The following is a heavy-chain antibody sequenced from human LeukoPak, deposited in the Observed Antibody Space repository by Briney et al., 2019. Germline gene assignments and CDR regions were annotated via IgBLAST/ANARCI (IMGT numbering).Heavy chain of an antibody. V-gene: IGHV4-39*07. CDR1: GGSIRSSRYY. CDR2: IYYSGST. Sequence: SETLSLTCTVAGGSIRSSRYYWGWIRQPPGKGLEWIGSIYYSGSTYYNPSLKSRVTISVDTSKNQFSLKLSSVTAADTAVYYCASLEPGGLYYFDYWGQGTLVTVSP. D-gene: IGHD3-16*01. J-gene: IGHJ4*02. CDR3: ASLEPGGLYYFDY.